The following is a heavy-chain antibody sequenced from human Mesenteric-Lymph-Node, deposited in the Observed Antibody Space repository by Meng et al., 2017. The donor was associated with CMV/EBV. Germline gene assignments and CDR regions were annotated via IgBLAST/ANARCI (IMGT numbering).Heavy chain of an antibody. CDR2: IYYSGTT. Sequence: SETLSLTCTVSGGSISSSGYYWGWIRQPPGKGLEWIGSIYYSGTTYYNPSLKSRVTISVDTSKNQFSLKLSSVTAADTAVYYCARDGIAAADASDDWGQGTLVTVSS. V-gene: IGHV4-39*07. CDR1: GGSISSSGYY. D-gene: IGHD6-13*01. CDR3: ARDGIAAADASDD. J-gene: IGHJ4*02.